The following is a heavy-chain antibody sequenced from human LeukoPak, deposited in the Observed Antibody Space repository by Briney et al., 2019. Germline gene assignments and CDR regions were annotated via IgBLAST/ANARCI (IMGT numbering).Heavy chain of an antibody. J-gene: IGHJ4*02. D-gene: IGHD3-10*01. CDR3: AGGPLLWFGEFPYYFDY. V-gene: IGHV4-30-2*01. CDR2: IYHSGST. Sequence: SETLSLTCAVSGGSISSGGYSWSWIRQPPGKGLEWIGYIYHSGSTYYNPSLKSRVTISVDRSKNQFSLKLSSVTAADTAVYYCAGGPLLWFGEFPYYFDYWGQGTLVTVSS. CDR1: GGSISSGGYS.